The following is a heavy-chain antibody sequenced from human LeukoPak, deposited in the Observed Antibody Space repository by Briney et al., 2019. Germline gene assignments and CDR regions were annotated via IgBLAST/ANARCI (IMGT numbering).Heavy chain of an antibody. D-gene: IGHD6-19*01. CDR1: GFTFSNAW. CDR3: ITYSMAVCSNGWSGTFDY. J-gene: IGHJ4*02. V-gene: IGHV3-15*01. CDR2: IRSKTDGGTI. Sequence: GGSLRLSCAASGFTFSNAWMSWVRQAQGKGLEWVGRIRSKTDGGTIEYATPVKGRFTISRDDSKNTLYLQMNSLKTEDTAVYYCITYSMAVCSNGWSGTFDYWGQGTLVTVSS.